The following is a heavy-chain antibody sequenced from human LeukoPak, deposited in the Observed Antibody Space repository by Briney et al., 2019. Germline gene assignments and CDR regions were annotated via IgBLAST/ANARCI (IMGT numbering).Heavy chain of an antibody. CDR3: ARAGKEYSSYDY. Sequence: GGSLRLSCAASGFTFSSYAMHWVRQAPGKGLEWVAVISYDGSNKYYADSVKGRFTISRDNSKNTLYLQMNSLRAEDTAVYYCARAGKEYSSYDYWGQGTLVTVSS. CDR2: ISYDGSNK. D-gene: IGHD6-6*01. CDR1: GFTFSSYA. J-gene: IGHJ4*02. V-gene: IGHV3-30-3*01.